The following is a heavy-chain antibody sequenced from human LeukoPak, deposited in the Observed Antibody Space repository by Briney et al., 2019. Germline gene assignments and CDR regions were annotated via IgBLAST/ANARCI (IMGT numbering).Heavy chain of an antibody. CDR3: ARHVDCSSTSCYIEASNYYYYGMDV. Sequence: SETLSLTCAVYGGSFSGYYWSWIRQPPGKGLEWIGEINHSGSTYYNPSLKSRVTISVDTSKNQFSLKLSSVTAADTAVYYCARHVDCSSTSCYIEASNYYYYGMDVWGQGTTVTVSS. CDR1: GGSFSGYY. CDR2: INHSGST. J-gene: IGHJ6*02. D-gene: IGHD2-2*02. V-gene: IGHV4-34*01.